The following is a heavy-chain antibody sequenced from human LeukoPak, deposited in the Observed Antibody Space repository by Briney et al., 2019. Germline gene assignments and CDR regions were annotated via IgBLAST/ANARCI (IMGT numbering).Heavy chain of an antibody. Sequence: GASVKVSCKASGGTFSSYAISWVRQAPGQGLEWMGGIIPIFGTANYAQKFQGRVTITADESTSTAYMELSSLRSEDTAVYYCARLRTIFGVVPYYFDYWGQGTLVTVSS. V-gene: IGHV1-69*13. CDR1: GGTFSSYA. CDR2: IIPIFGTA. CDR3: ARLRTIFGVVPYYFDY. D-gene: IGHD3-3*01. J-gene: IGHJ4*02.